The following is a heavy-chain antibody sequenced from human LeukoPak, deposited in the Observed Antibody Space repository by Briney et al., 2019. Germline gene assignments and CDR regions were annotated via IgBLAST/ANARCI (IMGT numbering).Heavy chain of an antibody. J-gene: IGHJ4*02. CDR2: IVVGSGNT. CDR3: AARGYSYGTTFDY. D-gene: IGHD5-18*01. Sequence: GASVKVSCKASGFTFTSSAVQWVRQARGQRLEWIGWIVVGSGNTNYAQKFQERATITRDMSTSTAYMELSSLRSEDTAVYYCAARGYSYGTTFDYWGQGTLVTVSS. V-gene: IGHV1-58*01. CDR1: GFTFTSSA.